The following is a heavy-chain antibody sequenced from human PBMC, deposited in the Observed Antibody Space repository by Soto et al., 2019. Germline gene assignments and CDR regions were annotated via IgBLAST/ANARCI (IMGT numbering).Heavy chain of an antibody. V-gene: IGHV1-69*01. CDR2: IIPIFGTA. D-gene: IGHD6-19*01. Sequence: QVQLVQSGAEVKKPGSSVKVSCKASGGTFSSYAISWVRQAPGQGLEWMGGIIPIFGTANYAQKFQGRVTITADESTSTAYMELSSLRSEDTAVYYCAKPPPAPVADPRVYYFDYWGQGTLVTVSS. CDR3: AKPPPAPVADPRVYYFDY. J-gene: IGHJ4*02. CDR1: GGTFSSYA.